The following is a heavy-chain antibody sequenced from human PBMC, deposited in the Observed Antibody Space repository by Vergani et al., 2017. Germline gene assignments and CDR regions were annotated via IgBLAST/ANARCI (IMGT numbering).Heavy chain of an antibody. CDR2: IWYDGSNK. V-gene: IGHV3-33*06. J-gene: IGHJ4*02. D-gene: IGHD3-3*01. Sequence: QVQLVESGGGVVQPGRSLRLSCAASGFTFSSYGMHWVRQAPGKGLEWVAVIWYDGSNKYYADSVKGRFTISRDNSKNTLYLQMKSLRAEDTAVYYCAKEEWLSFDYWGQGTLVTVSS. CDR1: GFTFSSYG. CDR3: AKEEWLSFDY.